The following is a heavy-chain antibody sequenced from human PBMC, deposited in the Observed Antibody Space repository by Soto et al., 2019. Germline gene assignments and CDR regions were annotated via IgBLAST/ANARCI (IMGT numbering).Heavy chain of an antibody. Sequence: PSETLSLTCTVSGGSISSYYWSWIRQPAGKGLEWIGRIYTSGSTNYNPSLKSRVTMSVDTSKNQFSLKLSSVTAADTAVYYCARDQILRYFDWLFRDDAFDIRGQGTMVNV. CDR1: GGSISSYY. CDR3: ARDQILRYFDWLFRDDAFDI. V-gene: IGHV4-4*07. D-gene: IGHD3-9*01. CDR2: IYTSGST. J-gene: IGHJ3*02.